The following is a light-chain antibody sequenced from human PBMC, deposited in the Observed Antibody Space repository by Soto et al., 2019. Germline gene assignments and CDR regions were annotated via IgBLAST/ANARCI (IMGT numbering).Light chain of an antibody. V-gene: IGKV3-11*01. CDR3: QQRCNWPLT. CDR2: DAS. J-gene: IGKJ4*01. CDR1: QSVIDY. Sequence: EVVLTQSPGTLSLSPGERATLSCRASQSVIDYLAWYQQKPGQPPRLLIYDASNRAAGIPDRFRGSGSGTDFTLTINSLQPEDFAIYYCQQRCNWPLTFGGGTKVEIK.